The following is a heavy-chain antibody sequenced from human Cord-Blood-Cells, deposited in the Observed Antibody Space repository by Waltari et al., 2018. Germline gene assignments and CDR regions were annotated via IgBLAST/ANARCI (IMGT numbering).Heavy chain of an antibody. CDR2: IYYSGST. Sequence: QVQLQESGPGLVKPSETLSLTCTVSGDSISSYYWSWIRQPPGTGLEWIGYIYYSGSTNYNPSLKSRVTISVDTSKNQFSLKLSSVTAADTAVYYCARRSIAAAGTNYYYYYMDVWGKGTTVTVSS. CDR1: GDSISSYY. J-gene: IGHJ6*03. D-gene: IGHD6-13*01. CDR3: ARRSIAAAGTNYYYYYMDV. V-gene: IGHV4-59*08.